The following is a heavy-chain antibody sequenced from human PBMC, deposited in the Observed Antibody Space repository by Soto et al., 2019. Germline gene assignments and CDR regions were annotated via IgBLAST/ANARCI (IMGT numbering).Heavy chain of an antibody. CDR3: ARQGDYDFWSGYPNWFDP. Sequence: PSETLSLTCTGSGGSISSSSYYWGWIRQPPGKGLEWIGSIYYSGSTYYNPSLKSRVTISVDTSKNQFSLKLSSVTAADTAVYYCARQGDYDFWSGYPNWFDPWGQGTLVTVSS. V-gene: IGHV4-39*01. CDR2: IYYSGST. D-gene: IGHD3-3*01. CDR1: GGSISSSSYY. J-gene: IGHJ5*02.